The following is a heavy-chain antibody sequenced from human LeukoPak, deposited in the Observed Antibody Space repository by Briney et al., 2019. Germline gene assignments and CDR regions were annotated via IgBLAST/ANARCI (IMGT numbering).Heavy chain of an antibody. CDR3: ARQQYQLLYGNDYYYMDV. Sequence: GESLKISCKGSGYSFTSYWIGWVRQMPGKGLEWMGIIYPGDSDTRYSPSFQGQVTISADKSISTAYLQWSSLKASDTAKYYCARQQYQLLYGNDYYYMDVWGKGTTVTVSS. V-gene: IGHV5-51*01. CDR2: IYPGDSDT. CDR1: GYSFTSYW. D-gene: IGHD2-2*02. J-gene: IGHJ6*03.